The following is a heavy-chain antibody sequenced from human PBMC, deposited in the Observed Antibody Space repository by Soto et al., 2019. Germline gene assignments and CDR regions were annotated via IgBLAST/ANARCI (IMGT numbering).Heavy chain of an antibody. CDR2: IWYDGSNK. J-gene: IGHJ3*02. CDR3: ARETRYRYCSSTSCGRGAFDI. D-gene: IGHD2-2*01. CDR1: GFTFSSYG. V-gene: IGHV3-33*01. Sequence: QVQLVESGGGVVQPGRSLRLSCAASGFTFSSYGMHWVRQAPGKGLEWVAVIWYDGSNKYYADSVKGRFTISRDNSKNTLHLQMNSLRAEDTAVYYCARETRYRYCSSTSCGRGAFDIWGQGIMVTYSS.